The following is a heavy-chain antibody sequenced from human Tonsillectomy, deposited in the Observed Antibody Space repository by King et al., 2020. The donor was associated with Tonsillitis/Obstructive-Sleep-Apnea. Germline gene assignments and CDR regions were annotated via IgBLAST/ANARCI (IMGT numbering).Heavy chain of an antibody. CDR2: IAPGDSST. V-gene: IGHV5-10-1*01. J-gene: IGHJ6*02. CDR1: GYSCTRYW. Sequence: GGARRVAWGGSGYSCTRYWSSGVRQVPGKGLGWMGRIAPGDSSTTYSPSFQGHFTISADKYISTASPQWSSLKASDTAMYYCARQGGSSTSCYLNYYYYGMDVWGQGTTVTVSS. D-gene: IGHD2-2*01. CDR3: ARQGGSSTSCYLNYYYYGMDV.